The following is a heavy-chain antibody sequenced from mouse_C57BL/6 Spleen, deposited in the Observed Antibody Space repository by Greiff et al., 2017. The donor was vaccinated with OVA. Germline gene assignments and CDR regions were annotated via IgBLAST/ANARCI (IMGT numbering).Heavy chain of an antibody. J-gene: IGHJ4*01. V-gene: IGHV1-64*01. CDR3: ARYYGNYYAMDY. D-gene: IGHD2-1*01. CDR2: IHPNSGST. Sequence: QVQLQQSGAELVKPGASVKLSCKASGYTFTSYWMHWVKQRPGQGLEWIGMIHPNSGSTNYNEKFKSKATLTVDKSSSTAYMQLSSLTSEDSAVYYCARYYGNYYAMDYWGQGTSVTVSS. CDR1: GYTFTSYW.